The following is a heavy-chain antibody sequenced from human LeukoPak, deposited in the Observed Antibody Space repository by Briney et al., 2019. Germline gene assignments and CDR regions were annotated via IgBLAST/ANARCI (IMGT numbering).Heavy chain of an antibody. CDR1: GGTFSSYA. J-gene: IGHJ6*02. Sequence: VKVSCKASGGTFSSYAISWVRQAPGQGLEWMGRIIPILGIANYAQKFQGRVTITADKSTSTAYMELSSLRSEDTAVYYCARGGVAGHYYYGMDVWGQGTTVTVSS. D-gene: IGHD6-19*01. CDR2: IIPILGIA. CDR3: ARGGVAGHYYYGMDV. V-gene: IGHV1-69*10.